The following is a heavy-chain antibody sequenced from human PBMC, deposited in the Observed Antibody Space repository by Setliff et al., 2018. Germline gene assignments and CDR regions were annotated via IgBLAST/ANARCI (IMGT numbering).Heavy chain of an antibody. J-gene: IGHJ4*02. V-gene: IGHV3-21*01. Sequence: PGGSLRLSCAASGFTFSSYSMNWVRQAPGKGLEWVSSISSSSSYIYYADSVKGRFTISRDNAKNSLYLQMNSLRAEDTAVYYCARGNWKATYASYGDYVGPISDSWGQGTLVTVSS. CDR1: GFTFSSYS. D-gene: IGHD4-17*01. CDR3: ARGNWKATYASYGDYVGPISDS. CDR2: ISSSSSYI.